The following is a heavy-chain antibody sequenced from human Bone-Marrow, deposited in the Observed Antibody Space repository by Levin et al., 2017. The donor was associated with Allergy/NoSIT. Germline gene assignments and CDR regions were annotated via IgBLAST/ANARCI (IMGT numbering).Heavy chain of an antibody. J-gene: IGHJ4*02. CDR2: IKGDGSEK. CDR3: ARAYSYVLY. Sequence: GESLKISCATSGFTFSSYWMTWVRQAPGKGLEWVANIKGDGSEKYYVDSVQGRFSISRDNAKSSLYLFIKSLRAEDTAVYFCARAYSYVLYWGQGTLVTVSS. CDR1: GFTFSSYW. D-gene: IGHD5-18*01. V-gene: IGHV3-7*04.